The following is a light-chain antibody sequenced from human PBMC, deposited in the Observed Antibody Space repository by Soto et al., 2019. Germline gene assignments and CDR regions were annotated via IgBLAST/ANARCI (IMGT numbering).Light chain of an antibody. Sequence: EIVLTQSPGTLSLSPGERATLSCRASQSLGSGYLAWYQQKPGQAPRILIYAASSRATGIPDRFSGSGSGTEFTLSISRLEPEDFAVYYCQQYDTSPRTFGQGTKVEI. CDR1: QSLGSGY. CDR3: QQYDTSPRT. V-gene: IGKV3-20*01. CDR2: AAS. J-gene: IGKJ1*01.